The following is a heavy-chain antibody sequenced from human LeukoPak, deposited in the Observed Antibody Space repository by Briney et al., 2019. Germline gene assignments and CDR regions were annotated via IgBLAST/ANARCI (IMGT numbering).Heavy chain of an antibody. Sequence: PGGSLRLSCAASGFTFSSYAMSWVRQAPGKGLEWVSAISGSGGSTYYADSVKGRFTISRDNSRNTLYLQMNSLRAEDTAVYYCAKDMVITPDFDYWGQGTLVTVSS. V-gene: IGHV3-23*01. D-gene: IGHD3-22*01. CDR3: AKDMVITPDFDY. J-gene: IGHJ4*02. CDR1: GFTFSSYA. CDR2: ISGSGGST.